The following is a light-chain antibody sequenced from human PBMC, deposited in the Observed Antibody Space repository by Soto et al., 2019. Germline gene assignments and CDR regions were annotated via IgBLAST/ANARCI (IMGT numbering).Light chain of an antibody. J-gene: IGLJ2*01. CDR2: GNN. CDR3: QSYDSSLSGYVV. CDR1: SSNIGAGYD. Sequence: QSVLTQPPSVSGVPGQRGTISCTGSSSNIGAGYDVHWYQQLPGTAPKLLIYGNNNRPSGVPDRFSGSKSGTSASLAITGLQAEDEADYYCQSYDSSLSGYVVFGGGTKLTVL. V-gene: IGLV1-40*01.